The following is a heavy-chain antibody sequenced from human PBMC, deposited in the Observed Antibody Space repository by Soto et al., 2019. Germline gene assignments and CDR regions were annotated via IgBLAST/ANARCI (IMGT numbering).Heavy chain of an antibody. CDR2: IYYSGST. CDR1: GGSISSYY. D-gene: IGHD2-8*01. J-gene: IGHJ6*02. V-gene: IGHV4-59*01. CDR3: ARNFKGMVYAITPPYYYGMDV. Sequence: LSLTCTVSGGSISSYYWSWIRQPPGKGLEWIGYIYYSGSTNYNPSLKSRVTISVDTSKNQFSLKLSSVTAADTAVYYCARNFKGMVYAITPPYYYGMDVWGQGTTVTVSS.